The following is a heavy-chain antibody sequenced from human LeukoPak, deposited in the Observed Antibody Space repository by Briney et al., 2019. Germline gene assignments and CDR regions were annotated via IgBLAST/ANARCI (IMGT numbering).Heavy chain of an antibody. J-gene: IGHJ6*02. D-gene: IGHD3-10*01. CDR3: ARHRDTIPADYYYGMDV. CDR2: IDPSDFYT. Sequence: KRGESLQISCKGSGYTFTNYWISWVRQLPGKGLEWMGRIDPSDFYTNYSPSFRGHVTISADKSISSACLQWSSLKASDTAMYYCARHRDTIPADYYYGMDVWGQGTTVTVSS. V-gene: IGHV5-10-1*01. CDR1: GYTFTNYW.